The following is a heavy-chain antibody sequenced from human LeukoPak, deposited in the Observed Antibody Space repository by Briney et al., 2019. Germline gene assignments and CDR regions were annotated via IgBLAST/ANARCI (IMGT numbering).Heavy chain of an antibody. D-gene: IGHD6-13*01. CDR1: GYTFTSYD. J-gene: IGHJ6*03. CDR3: ATWIAAAGTYYYYYMDV. CDR2: MNPNSGNT. V-gene: IGHV1-8*01. Sequence: GASVKVSCKASGYTFTSYDINWVRQATGQGLEWMGWMNPNSGNTGYAQKFQGRVTMTEDTSTDTAYMELSSLRSEDTAVYYCATWIAAAGTYYYYYMDVWGKGTTVTVSS.